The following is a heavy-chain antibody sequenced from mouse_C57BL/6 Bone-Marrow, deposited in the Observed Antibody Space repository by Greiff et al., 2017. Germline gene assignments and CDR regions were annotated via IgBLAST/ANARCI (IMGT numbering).Heavy chain of an antibody. CDR1: GFTFSDYY. V-gene: IGHV5-12*01. D-gene: IGHD1-1*01. Sequence: EVQLVESGGGLVQPGGSLKLSCAASGFTFSDYYMYWVRQTPEKRLEWVAYISNGGGSTYYPDTVKGRFTISRDNAKNTLYLQMSRLKSEDTAMYYCEGLYYYGSSLDFDYWGQGTTLTVSS. CDR3: EGLYYYGSSLDFDY. CDR2: ISNGGGST. J-gene: IGHJ2*01.